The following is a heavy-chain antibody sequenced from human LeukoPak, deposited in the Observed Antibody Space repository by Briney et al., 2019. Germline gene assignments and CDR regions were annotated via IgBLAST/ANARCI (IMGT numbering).Heavy chain of an antibody. V-gene: IGHV2-5*02. CDR2: IYWDDDK. J-gene: IGHJ4*02. Sequence: SGPTLVKPTQTLTLTCTFSGFSLSTSGVGVGWIRQPPGKALEWLALIYWDDDKRYSPSLKSRLTITKDTSKNQVVLTMTNMDPVDTATYYCAHSPMEEPEYGSSGFDYWGQGTLVTVSS. CDR3: AHSPMEEPEYGSSGFDY. D-gene: IGHD6-6*01. CDR1: GFSLSTSGVG.